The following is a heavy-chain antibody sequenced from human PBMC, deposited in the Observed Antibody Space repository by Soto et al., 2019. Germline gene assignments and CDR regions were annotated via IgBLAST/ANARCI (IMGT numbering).Heavy chain of an antibody. CDR1: VFTFSSYW. D-gene: IGHD6-19*01. Sequence: GGSLRLSCAASVFTFSSYWMHWVRQAPGKGLVWVSRINSDRSSTSYADSVKGRFTISRDNAKNTLYLQMNSLRAEDTAVYYCAISTVAGPFDYWGQGTLVTVSS. V-gene: IGHV3-74*01. J-gene: IGHJ4*02. CDR3: AISTVAGPFDY. CDR2: INSDRSST.